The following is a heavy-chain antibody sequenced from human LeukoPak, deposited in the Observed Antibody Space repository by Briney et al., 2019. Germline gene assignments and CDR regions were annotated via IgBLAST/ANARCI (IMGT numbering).Heavy chain of an antibody. Sequence: ASVKVSCKASGYTSTGYYIHWVRQAPGQGLEWMGWINPNSGGTNYAQNFQGRVTMTRDTSISTAYMELSRLTSDDTAVYYCARPLLWWPQVGYFDYWGQGTLVTVSS. CDR1: GYTSTGYY. J-gene: IGHJ4*02. CDR2: INPNSGGT. CDR3: ARPLLWWPQVGYFDY. D-gene: IGHD4/OR15-4a*01. V-gene: IGHV1-2*02.